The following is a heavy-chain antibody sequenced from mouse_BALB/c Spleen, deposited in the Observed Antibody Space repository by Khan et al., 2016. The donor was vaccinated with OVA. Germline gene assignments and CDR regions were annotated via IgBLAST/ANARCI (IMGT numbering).Heavy chain of an antibody. J-gene: IGHJ3*01. V-gene: IGHV1-81*01. CDR1: GYTFTDFL. Sequence: QVQLQQSGPELVKPGASVKMSCKASGYTFTDFLISWVKQRKGQGLEWIGEIYPGSGYTYYDENFKGKATLTSDKSSNTAYMQLSTLTSEVSAAYVCARACYGDFAYWWQGTVVNVSA. CDR3: ARACYGDFAY. D-gene: IGHD1-1*01. CDR2: IYPGSGYT.